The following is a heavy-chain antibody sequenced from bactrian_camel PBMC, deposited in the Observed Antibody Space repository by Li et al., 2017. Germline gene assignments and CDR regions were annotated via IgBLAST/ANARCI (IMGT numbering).Heavy chain of an antibody. CDR2: IYHDNT. CDR1: GYTAVVNY. J-gene: IGHJ4*01. Sequence: QVQLVESGGGSVQAGGSLRLSCAASGYTAVVNYMGWIRQSPGNEREVLAAIYHDNTYYADSVKGRFTISQDNAKKMINLEMNSLKPEDTGMYFCVADRLACLVTGQRSNFTYWGQGTQVTVS. D-gene: IGHD7*01. V-gene: IGHV3S53*01. CDR3: VADRLACLVTGQRSNFTY.